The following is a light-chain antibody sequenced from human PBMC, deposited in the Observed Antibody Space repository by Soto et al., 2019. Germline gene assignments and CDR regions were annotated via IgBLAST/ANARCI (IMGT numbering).Light chain of an antibody. CDR2: AAS. J-gene: IGKJ2*01. CDR3: QQSYTSPYT. CDR1: QSITSY. Sequence: DIQMIQSPSSLSASVGDRVTITCRASQSITSYLNWYQQKPGKAPNLLIYAASSLQSGVPSRFSGSGSGTHFTLTISSLQPEDFATYYCQQSYTSPYTFGQGTKLEIK. V-gene: IGKV1-39*01.